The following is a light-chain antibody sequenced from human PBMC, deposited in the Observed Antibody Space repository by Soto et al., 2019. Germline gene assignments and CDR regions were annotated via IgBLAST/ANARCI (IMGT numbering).Light chain of an antibody. V-gene: IGKV1-33*01. CDR1: HDIGTY. CDR2: DTS. CDR3: QQFDSVPLT. J-gene: IGKJ4*01. Sequence: DVQMTQSPSSLSASVGDRVPITCQSSHDIGTYLNWYQHNPGKAPKLLIFDTSHLATGVPARFSGGGSDTYFTFTITNLQPEDFAVYYCQQFDSVPLTFGGRTHVEI.